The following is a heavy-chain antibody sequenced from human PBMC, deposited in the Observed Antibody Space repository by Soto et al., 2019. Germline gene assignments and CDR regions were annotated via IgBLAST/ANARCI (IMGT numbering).Heavy chain of an antibody. CDR1: GFTFDDYA. CDR2: ISWNSGSI. CDR3: ATTPEYDFWIRFDY. V-gene: IGHV3-9*01. D-gene: IGHD3-3*01. Sequence: QPGGSLRLSCAVSGFTFDDYAMHWVRQAPGKGLEWVSGISWNSGSIGYADSVKGRFTISRDNAKNSLYLQMNSLRAEDTALYYCATTPEYDFWIRFDYWGQGTLVIVSS. J-gene: IGHJ4*02.